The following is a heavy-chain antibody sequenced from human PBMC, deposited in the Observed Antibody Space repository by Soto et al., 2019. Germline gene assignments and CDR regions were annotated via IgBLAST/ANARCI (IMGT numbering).Heavy chain of an antibody. Sequence: QVQLQESGPGRVQPSQTLSLTCSVSGGSINNGVYFWSWICQHPGKGLEWIGYVHAGGSTYYNPSLKGRVAMSIDTSKNQFYLNLKSVTAADTAVFYCVRGFVEAAMALDYWGPGTLITVSS. CDR3: VRGFVEAAMALDY. V-gene: IGHV4-31*03. CDR2: VHAGGST. D-gene: IGHD5-18*01. CDR1: GGSINNGVYF. J-gene: IGHJ4*02.